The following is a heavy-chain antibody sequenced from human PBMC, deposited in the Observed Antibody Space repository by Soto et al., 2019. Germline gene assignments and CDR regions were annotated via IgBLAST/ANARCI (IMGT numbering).Heavy chain of an antibody. CDR3: ARDLKHYYDSSGYPYYYYYGMDV. D-gene: IGHD3-22*01. CDR1: GYTFTGYY. J-gene: IGHJ6*02. Sequence: QVQLVQSGAEVKKPGAPVKVSCKASGYTFTGYYMHWVRQAPGQGLEWMGWINPNSGGTNYAQKFQGRVTMTRDTSISTAYMELSRLRSDDTAVYYCARDLKHYYDSSGYPYYYYYGMDVWGQGTTVTVSS. CDR2: INPNSGGT. V-gene: IGHV1-2*02.